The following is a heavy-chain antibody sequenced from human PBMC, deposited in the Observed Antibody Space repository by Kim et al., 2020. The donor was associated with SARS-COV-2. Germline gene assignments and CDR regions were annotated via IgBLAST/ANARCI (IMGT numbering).Heavy chain of an antibody. CDR2: IWYDEKSE. CDR1: GFIFSNYG. V-gene: IGHV3-33*01. J-gene: IGHJ3*02. Sequence: GGSLRLSCAASGFIFSNYGMHWVRQAPGKGLEWVAVIWYDEKSEYYADSVRGRFTISRDNSKDTVYLQMNSLRAEDTAVYYCARALHYSTADAFDIWGQG. D-gene: IGHD2-2*01. CDR3: ARALHYSTADAFDI.